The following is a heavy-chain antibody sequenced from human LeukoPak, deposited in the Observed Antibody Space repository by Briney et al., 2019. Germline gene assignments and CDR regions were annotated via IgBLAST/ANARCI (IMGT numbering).Heavy chain of an antibody. V-gene: IGHV3-30*02. J-gene: IGHJ4*02. CDR1: GFTFSSYC. CDR2: IRYTGSNK. CDR3: ATDGKLGYYDTSGFFPDY. D-gene: IGHD3-22*01. Sequence: SGGSLRLSCAASGFTFSSYCMHWVRQAPGKGLEWVAFIRYTGSNKYYADSVKGRFTISRDNSKNTLYLQMNGLRAEDTAVYYCATDGKLGYYDTSGFFPDYWGQGTLVTVSS.